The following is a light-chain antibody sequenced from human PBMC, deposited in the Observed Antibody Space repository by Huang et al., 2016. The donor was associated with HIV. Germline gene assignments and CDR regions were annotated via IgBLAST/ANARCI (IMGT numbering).Light chain of an antibody. V-gene: IGKV4-1*01. J-gene: IGKJ2*01. CDR2: WAS. CDR3: HQYYNTPYT. Sequence: DIVMTQSPDSLAVSLGERATINCKSSKSVLYNSNNKNCLAWFQQKPGQPPKLLIYWASSRESGVPDRFSGSGSGTDFTLTISSLQAEDVAVYYCHQYYNTPYTFGQGTKLEIK. CDR1: KSVLYNSNNKNC.